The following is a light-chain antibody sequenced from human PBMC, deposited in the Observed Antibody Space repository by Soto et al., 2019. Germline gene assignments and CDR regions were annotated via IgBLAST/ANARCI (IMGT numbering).Light chain of an antibody. CDR2: GAS. CDR1: QSVCSSY. V-gene: IGKV3D-7*01. J-gene: IGKJ5*01. CDR3: QQDYNLPPIT. Sequence: EIVMTQSPATLSLSPGERATLSCRASQSVCSSYLSWYQQKPGQAPRLLIYGASTRATGIPARFSGSGSGTDFTLTISSLQPEDFAVYYCQQDYNLPPITFGQGTRLEIK.